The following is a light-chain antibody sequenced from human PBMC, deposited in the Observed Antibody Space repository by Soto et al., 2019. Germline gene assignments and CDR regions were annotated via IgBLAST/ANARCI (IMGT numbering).Light chain of an antibody. CDR3: QQYDNFLPLT. Sequence: DIQMTQSPSSLSASAGDRVTITCQASQDISNYLNWYQQKPGKAPKLLIYGASNLEKGVPSRFSGSGSGTDFTFTISSLQPEDIATYYCQQYDNFLPLTFGGGTKVEIK. CDR2: GAS. CDR1: QDISNY. J-gene: IGKJ4*01. V-gene: IGKV1-33*01.